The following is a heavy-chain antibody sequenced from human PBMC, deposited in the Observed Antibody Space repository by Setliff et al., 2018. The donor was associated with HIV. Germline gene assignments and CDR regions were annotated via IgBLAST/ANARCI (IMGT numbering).Heavy chain of an antibody. V-gene: IGHV4-4*02. CDR1: GGSISDNNW. Sequence: LSLTCAVSGGSISDNNWWSWVRQPPGKELEWIGEIFHSGSTNYNPSLKSRVTILVGKSKNQLSLRLSSVTAADTAVYYCARGPNLLTHYYDSSGYAVGYSDHWGRGTLGTVS. D-gene: IGHD3-22*01. J-gene: IGHJ4*02. CDR2: IFHSGST. CDR3: ARGPNLLTHYYDSSGYAVGYSDH.